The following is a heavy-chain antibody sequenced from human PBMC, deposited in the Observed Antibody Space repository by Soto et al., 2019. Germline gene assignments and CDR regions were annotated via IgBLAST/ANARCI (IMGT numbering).Heavy chain of an antibody. Sequence: QVQLQESGPGLVKPSETLSLTCTVAGGSIRSYYWRWIRQSPGKGLEWFGSIYYCGTTNYNPSPRSRVTLSVATSKTQFSMKLNSLTVAEMAIYYCARVGGGYSGYESGGFDPWGQGTLVTVSS. CDR1: GGSIRSYY. CDR3: ARVGGGYSGYESGGFDP. CDR2: IYYCGTT. V-gene: IGHV4-59*01. D-gene: IGHD5-12*01. J-gene: IGHJ5*02.